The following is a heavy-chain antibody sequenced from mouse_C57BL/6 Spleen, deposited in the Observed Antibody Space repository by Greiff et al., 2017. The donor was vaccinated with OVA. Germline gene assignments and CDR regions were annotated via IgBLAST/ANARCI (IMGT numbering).Heavy chain of an antibody. Sequence: VQLQQSGPELVKPGASVKISCKASGYSFTSYYIHWVKQRHGQGLEWIGWIYPGSGNTKYNEKFKGKATRTADTSSSTAYMQLSSLTSEDSAVYYCASGQLRLEGFAYWGQGTLVTVSA. D-gene: IGHD3-2*02. J-gene: IGHJ3*01. V-gene: IGHV1-66*01. CDR3: ASGQLRLEGFAY. CDR2: IYPGSGNT. CDR1: GYSFTSYY.